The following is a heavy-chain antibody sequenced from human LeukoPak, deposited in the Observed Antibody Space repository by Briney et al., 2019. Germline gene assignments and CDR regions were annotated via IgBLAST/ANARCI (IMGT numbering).Heavy chain of an antibody. Sequence: GGSLRLSCAASGFSFSNYAMSWVRQAPGKGLEWVSDIRGSGGDTYSADSVKGRFTISRDNSKNTLYLQMNSLRAGDTAVYYCAKGSGRYSGYNFYFEYWGQGTQVTVSS. CDR1: GFSFSNYA. J-gene: IGHJ4*02. CDR3: AKGSGRYSGYNFYFEY. CDR2: IRGSGGDT. V-gene: IGHV3-23*01. D-gene: IGHD5-12*01.